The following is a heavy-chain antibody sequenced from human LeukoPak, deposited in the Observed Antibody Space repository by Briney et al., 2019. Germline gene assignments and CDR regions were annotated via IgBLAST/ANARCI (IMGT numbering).Heavy chain of an antibody. CDR3: ASLGRYCSGGSCCLYFDY. Sequence: ASVKVSCKASGYTFTGYYMHWVRQAPGQGLEWMGRINPNSGGTNYAQKFQGRVTMTRDTSISTAYMELSRLRSDDTAVYYCASLGRYCSGGSCCLYFDYWGQGTLVTVSS. CDR1: GYTFTGYY. V-gene: IGHV1-2*06. D-gene: IGHD2-15*01. CDR2: INPNSGGT. J-gene: IGHJ4*02.